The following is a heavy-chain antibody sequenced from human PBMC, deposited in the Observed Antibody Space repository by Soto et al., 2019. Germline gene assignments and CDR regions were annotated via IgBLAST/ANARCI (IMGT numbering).Heavy chain of an antibody. CDR3: AKDHQNWNYVGWFDP. J-gene: IGHJ5*02. V-gene: IGHV3-23*01. CDR2: ISGSGGST. Sequence: GGSLRLSCAASGFTFSSYAMSWVRQDPGKGLEWVSAISGSGGSTYYADSVKGRFTISRDNSKNTLYLQMNSLRAEDTAIYDCAKDHQNWNYVGWFDPWGQGTLVTVSS. CDR1: GFTFSSYA. D-gene: IGHD1-7*01.